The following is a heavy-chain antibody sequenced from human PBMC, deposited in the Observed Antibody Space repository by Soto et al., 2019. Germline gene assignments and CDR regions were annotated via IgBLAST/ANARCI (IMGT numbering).Heavy chain of an antibody. D-gene: IGHD6-19*01. J-gene: IGHJ4*01. Sequence: GGSLRLSCAASGFTFSSYGMHWVRQAPGKGLEWVAVISHDGSNKYYADSVKGRFTISRDNSRNTLYLQMNSLRAEDTAVYHCAKDDSSGWYNHWGHGTLVTVSS. CDR2: ISHDGSNK. CDR3: AKDDSSGWYNH. V-gene: IGHV3-30*18. CDR1: GFTFSSYG.